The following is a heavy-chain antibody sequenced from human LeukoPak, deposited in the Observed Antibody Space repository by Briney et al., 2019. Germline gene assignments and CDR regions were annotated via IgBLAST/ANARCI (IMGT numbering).Heavy chain of an antibody. Sequence: GGSLRLSCAASGFTFSSSGMHWVRQAPGKGLEWVAFIRYDGSNKYYADSVKGRFTISRDNSKNTLYLQMNSLRAEDTAVYYCAREGSYSGSYYFDYWGQGTLVTVSS. J-gene: IGHJ4*02. CDR1: GFTFSSSG. CDR2: IRYDGSNK. D-gene: IGHD1-26*01. V-gene: IGHV3-30*02. CDR3: AREGSYSGSYYFDY.